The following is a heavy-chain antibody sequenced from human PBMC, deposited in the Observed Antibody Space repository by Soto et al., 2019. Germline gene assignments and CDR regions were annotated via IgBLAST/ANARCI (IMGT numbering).Heavy chain of an antibody. CDR2: ISAYNGNT. Sequence: GASVKVSCKASGYTFTSYGISWVRQAPGQGLEWMGWISAYNGNTNYAQKLQGRVTMTTDTSTSTAYMELMSLRSDDTAVYYCARVRVFNDTTGYYVYYWAQGDLLPVSS. CDR3: ARVRVFNDTTGYYVYY. D-gene: IGHD3-22*01. V-gene: IGHV1-18*01. CDR1: GYTFTSYG. J-gene: IGHJ1*01.